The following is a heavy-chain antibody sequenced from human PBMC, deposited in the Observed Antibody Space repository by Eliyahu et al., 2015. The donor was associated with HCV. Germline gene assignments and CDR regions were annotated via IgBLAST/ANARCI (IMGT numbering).Heavy chain of an antibody. V-gene: IGHV3-21*06. CDR2: ISTSSLYT. CDR3: TRDPTTRSSWYKPDY. CDR1: GFXFTRHS. D-gene: IGHD6-13*01. Sequence: EVQLVESGGGLVKPGGSLRLSCAVSGFXFTRHSMTWVRQRPGKGLEWVSSISTSSLYTYYXDSVQGRFTISRDDAQNSLYLQMNSLTAEDTAVYYCTRDPTTRSSWYKPDYWGQGTLVTVSS. J-gene: IGHJ4*02.